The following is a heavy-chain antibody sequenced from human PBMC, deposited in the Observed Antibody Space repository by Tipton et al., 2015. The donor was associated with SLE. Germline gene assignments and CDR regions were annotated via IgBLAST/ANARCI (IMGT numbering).Heavy chain of an antibody. D-gene: IGHD3-22*01. CDR1: GDSISRGLHY. CDR2: IHHTGST. V-gene: IGHV4-31*03. Sequence: TLSLTCTVSGDSISRGLHYWSWIRQHPGEGLEWIGYIHHTGSTSYNPSLKDRVTISVDTSRNQFSLKLSTVTAADTARYYCARVGVITATGWFAPGGRGTRVTVSS. CDR3: ARVGVITATGWFAP. J-gene: IGHJ5*02.